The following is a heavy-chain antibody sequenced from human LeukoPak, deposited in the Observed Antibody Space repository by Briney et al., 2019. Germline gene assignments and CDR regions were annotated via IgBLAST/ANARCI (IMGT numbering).Heavy chain of an antibody. D-gene: IGHD1-26*01. J-gene: IGHJ4*02. CDR3: VRGSDRVVRASKGFDC. Sequence: GRSLRLSCAASGFTFSSYGMHWVRQAPGKGLEWVALIWFDGSNKYHADSVKGRFTISRDNSKNTLYLQMNSLRAEDTAVFYCVRGSDRVVRASKGFDCWGQGTLVTVSS. V-gene: IGHV3-33*01. CDR1: GFTFSSYG. CDR2: IWFDGSNK.